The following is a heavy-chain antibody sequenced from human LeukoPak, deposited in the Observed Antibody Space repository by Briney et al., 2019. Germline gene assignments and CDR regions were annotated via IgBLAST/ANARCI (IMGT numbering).Heavy chain of an antibody. V-gene: IGHV4-61*02. J-gene: IGHJ6*03. CDR3: ARVTFYYGTRYYYYYMDV. Sequence: SETLSLTCTVSGGSISSGSYYWSWIRQPAGKGLEWIGRIYTSGSTNYNPSLKSRVTISVDTSKNQFSLKLSSVTAADTAVYYCARVTFYYGTRYYYYYMDVWGKGTTVTISS. CDR1: GGSISSGSYY. CDR2: IYTSGST. D-gene: IGHD3-10*01.